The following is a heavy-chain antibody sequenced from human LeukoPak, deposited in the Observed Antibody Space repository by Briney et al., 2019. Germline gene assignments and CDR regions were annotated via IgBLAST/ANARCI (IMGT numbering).Heavy chain of an antibody. V-gene: IGHV4-61*02. D-gene: IGHD4-23*01. CDR3: AGRTVVFGY. Sequence: SGTLSHTRIVTGGSIIRGSYYWSWLRHPAGKGLEWVGRIYTSGSTKHSPSRKSRVTISVDTCKKQTSPMQISPTAPGTAVYYRAGRTVVFGYWGQGTLVTVSS. J-gene: IGHJ4*02. CDR2: IYTSGST. CDR1: GGSIIRGSYY.